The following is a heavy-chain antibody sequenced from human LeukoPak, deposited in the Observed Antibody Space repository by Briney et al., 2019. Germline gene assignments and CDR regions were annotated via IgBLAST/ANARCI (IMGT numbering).Heavy chain of an antibody. CDR3: ARAPTFGYWFDP. J-gene: IGHJ5*02. Sequence: SETLSLTCTVSGGSMSSYYWGWIRQPAGKGLEWIGRIYTSGSTNYNPSLKSRVTMSVDTSKNLFSLKLNSVTAADTAVYYCARAPTFGYWFDPWGQGTLVTVSS. V-gene: IGHV4-4*07. CDR2: IYTSGST. CDR1: GGSMSSYY. D-gene: IGHD3-10*02.